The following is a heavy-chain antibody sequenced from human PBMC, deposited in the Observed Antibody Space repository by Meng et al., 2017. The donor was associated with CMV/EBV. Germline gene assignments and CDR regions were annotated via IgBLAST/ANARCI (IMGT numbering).Heavy chain of an antibody. Sequence: GESLKISCAASGFTFSSYSMNWVRQAPGKGLEWVSSISSSSSYMYYADSVKGRFTISRDNAKNSLYLQMNSLRAEDTAVYYCAREGIVVVPAAIDWGQGTLVTVSS. CDR3: AREGIVVVPAAID. D-gene: IGHD2-2*01. J-gene: IGHJ4*02. CDR1: GFTFSSYS. CDR2: ISSSSSYM. V-gene: IGHV3-21*01.